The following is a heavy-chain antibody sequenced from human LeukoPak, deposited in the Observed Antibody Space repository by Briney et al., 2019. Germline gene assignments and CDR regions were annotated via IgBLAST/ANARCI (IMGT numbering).Heavy chain of an antibody. J-gene: IGHJ4*02. D-gene: IGHD1-1*01. CDR1: GYTFTGYY. CDR3: ASEGGGSLNGNAGDY. V-gene: IGHV1-2*02. Sequence: ASVKVSCKASGYTFTGYYMHWVRQAPGQGLEWMGWINPNSGGTNYAQKFQGRVTMTRDTSISTAYMELSRLRSDDTAVYYCASEGGGSLNGNAGDYWGQGTLVTVSS. CDR2: INPNSGGT.